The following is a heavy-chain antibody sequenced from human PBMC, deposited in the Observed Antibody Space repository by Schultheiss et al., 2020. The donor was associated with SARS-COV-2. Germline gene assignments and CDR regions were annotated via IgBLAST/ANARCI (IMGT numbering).Heavy chain of an antibody. Sequence: GESLKISCAASGFSVSSNYMSWVRQAPGKWLEWVSIIYSGGSSYYADSVKGRFTTSRDNSNNTLYLQMNSLRAEDTAVYYCARAGYKLVEGAFDIWGQGTMVTVSS. D-gene: IGHD6-6*01. J-gene: IGHJ3*02. CDR2: IYSGGSS. CDR1: GFSVSSNY. CDR3: ARAGYKLVEGAFDI. V-gene: IGHV3-53*01.